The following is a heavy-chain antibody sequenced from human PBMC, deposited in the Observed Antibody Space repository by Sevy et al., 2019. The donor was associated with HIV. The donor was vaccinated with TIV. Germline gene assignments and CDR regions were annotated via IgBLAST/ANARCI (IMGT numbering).Heavy chain of an antibody. CDR3: ARGRYCSSTSCYNPYYFDY. J-gene: IGHJ4*02. CDR2: ISSSSSYI. CDR1: GFTFSSYS. V-gene: IGHV3-21*01. Sequence: PGGSLRLSCAASGFTFSSYSMNWVRQAPGKGLEWVSSISSSSSYIYYADSVKGRFTISRDNAKNSLYLQMNSLRAEDTAVYYCARGRYCSSTSCYNPYYFDYWGQGTLVTVSS. D-gene: IGHD2-2*02.